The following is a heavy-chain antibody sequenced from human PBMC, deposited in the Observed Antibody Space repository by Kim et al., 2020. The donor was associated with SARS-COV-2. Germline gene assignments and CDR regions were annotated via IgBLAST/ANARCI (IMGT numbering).Heavy chain of an antibody. CDR3: ARVRLSGWSQPNSFDP. Sequence: SVKRHFTISRDSSTNTLYLQLNSLRAEDTAVYYCARVRLSGWSQPNSFDPWGQGTLVTVSS. J-gene: IGHJ5*02. D-gene: IGHD6-19*01. V-gene: IGHV3-30*07.